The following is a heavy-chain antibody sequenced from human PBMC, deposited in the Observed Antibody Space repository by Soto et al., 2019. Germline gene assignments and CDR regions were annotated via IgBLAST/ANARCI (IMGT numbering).Heavy chain of an antibody. J-gene: IGHJ4*02. CDR3: ARDLIVALPGLVNY. D-gene: IGHD6-6*01. CDR1: GFTFSSYA. CDR2: ISYDGSNK. V-gene: IGHV3-30-3*01. Sequence: QVQLVESGGGVVQPGRSLRLSCAASGFTFSSYAMHWVRQAPGKGLEWVAVISYDGSNKYYADSVKGRFTISRDNSKNTLYLQMNNLRAEDTCLSSSARDLIVALPGLVNYWGQGTLVTVSS.